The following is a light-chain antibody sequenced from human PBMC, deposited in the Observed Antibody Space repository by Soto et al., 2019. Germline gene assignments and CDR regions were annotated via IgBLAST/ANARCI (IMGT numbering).Light chain of an antibody. Sequence: EIVLTQSPGTLSLSPGERATLSCRASQSVSSTYLAWYQQKPGQAPRLLIYGASNRATGIPDRFSGGGSGTDFTLTISRLEPEEFAVYYCQQYGSSPPFTFGPGTTVEIK. J-gene: IGKJ3*01. V-gene: IGKV3-20*01. CDR2: GAS. CDR3: QQYGSSPPFT. CDR1: QSVSSTY.